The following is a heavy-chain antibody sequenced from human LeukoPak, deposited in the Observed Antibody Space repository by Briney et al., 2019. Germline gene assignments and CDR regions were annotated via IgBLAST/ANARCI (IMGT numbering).Heavy chain of an antibody. V-gene: IGHV4-61*02. CDR3: ARVFGCSSTSCYGGADY. Sequence: PSETLSLTCTVSGGSISSGSYDWSWIRQPAGKGLEWIGRIYTSGSTNYNTSLKSRVTISVDTSKNQFSLKLSSVTAADTAVYYCARVFGCSSTSCYGGADYWGQGTLVTVSS. D-gene: IGHD2-2*01. CDR1: GGSISSGSYD. J-gene: IGHJ4*02. CDR2: IYTSGST.